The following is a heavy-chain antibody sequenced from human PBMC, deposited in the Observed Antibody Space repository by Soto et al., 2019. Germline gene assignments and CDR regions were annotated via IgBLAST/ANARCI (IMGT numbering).Heavy chain of an antibody. CDR3: ARTTSGGIRTFDY. Sequence: QVQLQQWGMGLWKPSETLSLTCAVYGGSFSDYSWTWIRQPPGKGLEWIGEVTHGGSTNYSPSLESRVTISVDTSKNQFSLRLSSVTAADTAVYYCARTTSGGIRTFDYWGQGTRVTVS. CDR2: VTHGGST. J-gene: IGHJ4*02. D-gene: IGHD6-19*01. CDR1: GGSFSDYS. V-gene: IGHV4-34*01.